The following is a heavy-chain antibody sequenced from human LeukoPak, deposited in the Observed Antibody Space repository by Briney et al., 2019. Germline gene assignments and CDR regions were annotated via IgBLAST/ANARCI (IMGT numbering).Heavy chain of an antibody. D-gene: IGHD3-10*01. CDR1: RFTFSSYW. CDR2: ISISSSTI. J-gene: IGHJ4*02. CDR3: ARRDSGSRGFDS. V-gene: IGHV3-48*01. Sequence: GGSLRLSCAASRFTFSSYWMNWVRQAPGKGLEWISYISISSSTIYYADSVKGRFTVSRDNAKTSLYLQMNSLRAEDTAVYYCARRDSGSRGFDSWGQGTLVTVSS.